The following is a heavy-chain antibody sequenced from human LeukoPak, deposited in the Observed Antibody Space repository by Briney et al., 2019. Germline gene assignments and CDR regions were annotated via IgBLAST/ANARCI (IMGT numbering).Heavy chain of an antibody. V-gene: IGHV4-39*01. CDR2: IYYSGST. J-gene: IGHJ4*02. CDR1: GGSISSSSYY. D-gene: IGHD6-13*01. Sequence: SETLSLTCTVSGGSISSSSYYWGWIRQPPGKGLEWIGSIYYSGSTYYNPSLKSRVTISVDTSKNQFSLKLSSVTAADTAVYYCARTGIGIAAAGFDYWGQGTLVTVSS. CDR3: ARTGIGIAAAGFDY.